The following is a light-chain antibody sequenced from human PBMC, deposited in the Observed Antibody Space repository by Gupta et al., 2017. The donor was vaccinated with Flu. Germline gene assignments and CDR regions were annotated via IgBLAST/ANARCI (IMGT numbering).Light chain of an antibody. CDR2: GAS. CDR3: QQYNNWPIT. J-gene: IGKJ5*01. Sequence: VMPQSPATLSVSPGERATLSCRASQSIGTILAWYQQQPGLAPRLLIYGASTRASGIPARFSGSGSGTEFTRTISSLQSEDFAVYYCQQYNNWPITFGQGTRLEIK. V-gene: IGKV3D-15*01. CDR1: QSIGTI.